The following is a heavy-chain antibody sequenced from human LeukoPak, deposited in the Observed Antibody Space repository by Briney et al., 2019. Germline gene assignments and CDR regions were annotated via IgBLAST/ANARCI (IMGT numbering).Heavy chain of an antibody. CDR2: IYHSGST. V-gene: IGHV4-31*03. CDR3: AAITMARGVIIPDY. J-gene: IGHJ4*02. D-gene: IGHD3-10*01. Sequence: PSETLSLTCTVSGGSISSGGYYWSWIRQHPGKGLEWIGYIYHSGSTYYNPSLKSRVTISVDTSKNQFSLKLSSVTAADTAVYYCAAITMARGVIIPDYWGQGTLVTVSS. CDR1: GGSISSGGYY.